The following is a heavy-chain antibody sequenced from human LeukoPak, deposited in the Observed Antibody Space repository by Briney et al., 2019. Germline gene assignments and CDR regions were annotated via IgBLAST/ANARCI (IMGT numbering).Heavy chain of an antibody. Sequence: SETLSLTCTVSGDSTSSGRYSWNWIRQPAGKGLEWIGQIYTSGNTNYNASLKSRVSISADTSKNQFSLKLSSVTAADTAVYYCARERVRIAVTGTKFFDSWGQGILVTVSS. V-gene: IGHV4-61*09. CDR1: GDSTSSGRYS. J-gene: IGHJ4*02. CDR3: ARERVRIAVTGTKFFDS. D-gene: IGHD6-19*01. CDR2: IYTSGNT.